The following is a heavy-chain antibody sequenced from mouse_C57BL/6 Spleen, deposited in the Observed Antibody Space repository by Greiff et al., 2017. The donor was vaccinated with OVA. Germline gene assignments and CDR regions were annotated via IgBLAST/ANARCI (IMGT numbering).Heavy chain of an antibody. CDR1: GYTFTDYN. D-gene: IGHD2-12*01. Sequence: EVQLQQSGPELVKPGASVKIPCKASGYTFTDYNMDWVKQSHGKSLEWIGDINPNNGGTIYNQKFKGKATLTVDKSSSTAYMELRSLTSEDTAVYYCARSIAPPGYSNDLDAMDYWGQGTSVTVSS. CDR2: INPNNGGT. CDR3: ARSIAPPGYSNDLDAMDY. J-gene: IGHJ4*01. V-gene: IGHV1-18*01.